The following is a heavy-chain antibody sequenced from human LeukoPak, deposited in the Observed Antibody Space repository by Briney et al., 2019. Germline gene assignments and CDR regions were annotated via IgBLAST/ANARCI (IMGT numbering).Heavy chain of an antibody. CDR1: GGSFSDYS. J-gene: IGHJ6*02. CDR3: ATVVVVAATNYYYYATDV. CDR2: IFYTGNT. Sequence: SETLSLTCAVYGGSFSDYSWSWIRQPPGKGLEWIGYIFYTGNTHYNPSLQSRVTFSVDTSKNQFSLKLSSVTAADTAVYFCATVVVVAATNYYYYATDVWGQGTTVTVSS. D-gene: IGHD2-15*01. V-gene: IGHV4-30-4*08.